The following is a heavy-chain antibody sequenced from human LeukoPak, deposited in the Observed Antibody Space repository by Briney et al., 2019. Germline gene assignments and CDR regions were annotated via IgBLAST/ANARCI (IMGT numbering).Heavy chain of an antibody. CDR1: GFTFSSYS. CDR2: ISSSSSYI. CDR3: ARATTVTADYYYYGMDV. Sequence: PGGSLRLSCAVSGFTFSSYSMNWVRQAPGKGLEWVSSISSSSSYIYYADSVKGRFTISRDNAKNSLYLQMNSLRAEDTAVYYCARATTVTADYYYYGMDVWGQGTTVTVSS. J-gene: IGHJ6*02. D-gene: IGHD4-17*01. V-gene: IGHV3-21*01.